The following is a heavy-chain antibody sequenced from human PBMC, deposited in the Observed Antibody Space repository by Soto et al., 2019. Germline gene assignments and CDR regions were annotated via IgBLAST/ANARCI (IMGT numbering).Heavy chain of an antibody. CDR3: ARDQGIGMDV. V-gene: IGHV4-31*03. J-gene: IGHJ6*02. CDR2: IYYSGST. CDR1: GGSISSGGYY. D-gene: IGHD6-13*01. Sequence: SETLSLTCTVSGGSISSGGYYWSWIRQHPGKGLEWIGYIYYSGSTYYNPSLKSRVTISVDTSKNQFSLKLSSVTAADTAVYYCARDQGIGMDVWGRGTTVTVSS.